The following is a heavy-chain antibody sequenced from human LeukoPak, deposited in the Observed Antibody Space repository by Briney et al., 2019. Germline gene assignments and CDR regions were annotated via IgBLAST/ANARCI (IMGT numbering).Heavy chain of an antibody. CDR1: GFSFSSYG. D-gene: IGHD4-11*01. V-gene: IGHV3-33*01. CDR3: ARAPTTVTTFDY. CDR2: IWSDGRNK. J-gene: IGHJ4*02. Sequence: PGGSLRLSCAASGFSFSSYGMHWVRQAPGKGLEWVAVIWSDGRNKFYADSVKGRFTVSRDNSKNTVYLQMNSLRAEDTAVYYCARAPTTVTTFDYWGQGNLVTVSS.